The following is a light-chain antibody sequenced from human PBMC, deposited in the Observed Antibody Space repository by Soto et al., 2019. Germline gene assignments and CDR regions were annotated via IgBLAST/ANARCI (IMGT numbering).Light chain of an antibody. V-gene: IGLV2-14*01. J-gene: IGLJ1*01. CDR3: SSKRDSSTLFV. Sequence: QSVLTQPASVSGVPGQSITISCTGTSIDVVAYNYVSWYQHHPGKVPKLLIYEVTNRPSGVSDRFSGSKSGNTASLTIPGLQAEDEADYYCSSKRDSSTLFVFGTGTKVTVL. CDR2: EVT. CDR1: SIDVVAYNY.